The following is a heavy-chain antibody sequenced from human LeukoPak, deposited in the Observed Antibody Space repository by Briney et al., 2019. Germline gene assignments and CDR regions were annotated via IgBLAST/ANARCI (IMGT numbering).Heavy chain of an antibody. Sequence: GGSLRLSCAASGFTFSSYSMNWVRQAPGKGLEWVSSISSSSSYIYHADSVKGRFTISRDNAKNSLYLQMNSLRAEDTAMYYCARADLSGSYFHPHFLDYWGQGTLVTVSS. J-gene: IGHJ4*02. D-gene: IGHD1-26*01. CDR3: ARADLSGSYFHPHFLDY. CDR2: ISSSSSYI. V-gene: IGHV3-21*01. CDR1: GFTFSSYS.